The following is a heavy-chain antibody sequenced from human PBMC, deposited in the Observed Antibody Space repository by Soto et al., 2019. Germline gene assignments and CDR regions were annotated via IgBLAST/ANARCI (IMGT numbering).Heavy chain of an antibody. CDR1: GFTFSSYG. CDR3: AKDVAPLLYYYYYMDV. J-gene: IGHJ6*03. CDR2: ISYDGSNK. V-gene: IGHV3-30*18. D-gene: IGHD2-21*01. Sequence: AGGSLRLSCAASGFTFSSYGMHWVRQAPGKGLEWVAVISYDGSNKYYADSVKGRFTISRDNSKNTLYLQMNSLRAEDTAVYYCAKDVAPLLYYYYYMDVWGKGTTVTVSS.